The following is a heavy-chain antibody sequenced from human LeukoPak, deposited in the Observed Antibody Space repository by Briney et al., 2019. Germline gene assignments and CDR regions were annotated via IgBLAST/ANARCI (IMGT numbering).Heavy chain of an antibody. CDR2: ISWKSDII. V-gene: IGHV3-9*01. Sequence: PGRSLRLSCAASGFTFDDYAMHWVRQVPGKGLEWVSTISWKSDIIGYADSVKGRFTISRDNAKSSLYLQMNSLRVEDTALYYCVKSFYASPPAGMGVWGQGTTVTVSS. CDR1: GFTFDDYA. CDR3: VKSFYASPPAGMGV. D-gene: IGHD2-2*01. J-gene: IGHJ6*02.